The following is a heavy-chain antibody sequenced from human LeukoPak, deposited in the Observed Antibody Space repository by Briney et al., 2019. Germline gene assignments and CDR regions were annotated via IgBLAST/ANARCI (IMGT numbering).Heavy chain of an antibody. D-gene: IGHD5-24*01. Sequence: PGGSLRLSCAASGFTFNTYSMNWVRQAPGKGLEWVSFISSSSSYIYYADSVKGRFTISRDNAKDSLYLQMNSLRAEDTAVYYCARDRGSREGYKPYLDSWGQGTLVTVSS. V-gene: IGHV3-21*01. CDR3: ARDRGSREGYKPYLDS. J-gene: IGHJ4*02. CDR1: GFTFNTYS. CDR2: ISSSSSYI.